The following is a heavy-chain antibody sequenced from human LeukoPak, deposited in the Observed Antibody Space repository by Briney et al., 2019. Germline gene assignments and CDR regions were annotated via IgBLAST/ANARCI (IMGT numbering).Heavy chain of an antibody. J-gene: IGHJ4*02. CDR1: GGSINTHY. D-gene: IGHD5-18*01. CDR2: VFYTGST. CDR3: ARGTSMVPHGS. Sequence: SETLSLTCTVSGGSINTHYYNWIRQPPGKGLEWIGYVFYTGSTKYSPSLKSRVAISIDRSRSQFSLRLKSLTAADTATYYCARGTSMVPHGSWGQGILVTVSS. V-gene: IGHV4-59*11.